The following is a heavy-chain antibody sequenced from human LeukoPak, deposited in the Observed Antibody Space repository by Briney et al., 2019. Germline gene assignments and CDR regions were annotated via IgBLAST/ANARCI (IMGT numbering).Heavy chain of an antibody. CDR3: ARDGSAYNTNHFDY. D-gene: IGHD5-24*01. J-gene: IGHJ4*02. CDR1: GFTFSSYE. V-gene: IGHV3-48*03. Sequence: GGSLRLSCAASGFTFSSYEMNWVRQAPGKGLEWVSYISSSGSTIYYADSVKGRFTISRDNAKNSLYLQMNSLRAEDTAVYYCARDGSAYNTNHFDYWGQGTLVTVSS. CDR2: ISSSGSTI.